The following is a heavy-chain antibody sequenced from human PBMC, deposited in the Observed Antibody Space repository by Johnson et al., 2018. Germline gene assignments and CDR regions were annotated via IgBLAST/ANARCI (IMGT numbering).Heavy chain of an antibody. Sequence: EQLQESGGGLVQPGGSLTLSCAASGLTFSNKWIHWVRKVPGKGLLWVSHISTDGSGTNYADSVKGRFTVSRDSVRNTVYLQMSNLRVDDTAVYYCVATTGNAFNTWGQGTVVTVSS. D-gene: IGHD1-14*01. V-gene: IGHV3-74*01. J-gene: IGHJ3*02. CDR1: GLTFSNKW. CDR3: VATTGNAFNT. CDR2: ISTDGSGT.